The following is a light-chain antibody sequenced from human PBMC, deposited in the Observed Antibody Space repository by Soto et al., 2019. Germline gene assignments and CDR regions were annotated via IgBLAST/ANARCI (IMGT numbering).Light chain of an antibody. V-gene: IGKV1-5*01. Sequence: DIQMTQSPSTLSASVGDRVTITCRASQSISSWLAWYQQNPGKAPKLLIYDASSLESGVPSRFSGSGSGKEFTLTISSLQPDDFATYYCQQYNSYSGTFGQGTKVAIK. CDR1: QSISSW. CDR2: DAS. CDR3: QQYNSYSGT. J-gene: IGKJ1*01.